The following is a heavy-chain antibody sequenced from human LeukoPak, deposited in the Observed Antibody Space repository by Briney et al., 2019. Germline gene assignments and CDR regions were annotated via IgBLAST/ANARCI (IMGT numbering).Heavy chain of an antibody. CDR2: ISYDGSNK. J-gene: IGHJ4*02. CDR3: AKDLERGYSSGWYLGY. Sequence: GGSLRLSCAASGFTFSSYGMHWVRQAPGKGLEWVAVISYDGSNKYYPDSVKGRFTISRDNSRNTLYLQMNSLRAEDTAVYYCAKDLERGYSSGWYLGYWGQGTLVTVSS. D-gene: IGHD6-19*01. V-gene: IGHV3-30*18. CDR1: GFTFSSYG.